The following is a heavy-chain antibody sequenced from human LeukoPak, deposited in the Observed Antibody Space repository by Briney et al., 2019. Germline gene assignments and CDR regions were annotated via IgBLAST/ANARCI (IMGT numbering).Heavy chain of an antibody. CDR3: ARDPAAARINYYYYYMDV. CDR1: GYTFTSYY. D-gene: IGHD5-24*01. CDR2: INPSGGST. V-gene: IGHV1-46*01. Sequence: ASVKVSCKASGYTFTSYYIHWVRQAPGQGLEWMGIINPSGGSTSYAQKFQGRVTMTRDTSTSTVYMELSSLRSEDTAVYYCARDPAAARINYYYYYMDVWGKGTTVTVSS. J-gene: IGHJ6*03.